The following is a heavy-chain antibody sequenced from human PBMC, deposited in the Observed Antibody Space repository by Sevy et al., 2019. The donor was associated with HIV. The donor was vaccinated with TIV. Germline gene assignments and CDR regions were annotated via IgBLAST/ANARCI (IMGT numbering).Heavy chain of an antibody. V-gene: IGHV3-49*03. J-gene: IGHJ4*02. Sequence: GGSLRLSCTSSGFTFGDYAMSWFRQAPGKGLEWVAFIRRNSHEPYGGTTEYVASVKGRFTISRDDSKRIAYLRMNSLKTEDTAVYYCTRALATADTPEYYFDYWGQGILVTVSS. CDR3: TRALATADTPEYYFDY. D-gene: IGHD5-12*01. CDR2: IRRNSHEPYGGTT. CDR1: GFTFGDYA.